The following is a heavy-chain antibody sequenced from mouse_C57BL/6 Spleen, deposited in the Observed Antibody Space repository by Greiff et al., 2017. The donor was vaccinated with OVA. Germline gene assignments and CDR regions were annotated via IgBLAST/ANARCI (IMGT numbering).Heavy chain of an antibody. CDR1: GYTFTSYW. D-gene: IGHD2-12*01. CDR3: ARNYKYYYAMDY. J-gene: IGHJ4*01. Sequence: QVQLQQPGAELVMPGASVKLSCKASGYTFTSYWMHWVKQRPGQGLEWIGEIDPSDSYTNYNQKFKGKSTLTVDKSSSTAYMQLSSLTSEDSAVYYCARNYKYYYAMDYWGQGTSVTVSS. V-gene: IGHV1-69*01. CDR2: IDPSDSYT.